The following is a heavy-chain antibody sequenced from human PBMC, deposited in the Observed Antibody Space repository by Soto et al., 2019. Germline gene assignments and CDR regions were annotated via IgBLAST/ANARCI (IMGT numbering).Heavy chain of an antibody. V-gene: IGHV4-59*08. CDR3: ARHREEDYIWGSYPDFDY. J-gene: IGHJ4*02. D-gene: IGHD3-16*02. Sequence: QVQLQESGPGLVKPSETLSLTCTVSGGSISPYYWSWVRQPPGKGLEWIGYIYYTGSTNYNPSLRSRVSISVDTSKNQFSLILTSVTAADTAMYYCARHREEDYIWGSYPDFDYWGQGTLVTVSS. CDR2: IYYTGST. CDR1: GGSISPYY.